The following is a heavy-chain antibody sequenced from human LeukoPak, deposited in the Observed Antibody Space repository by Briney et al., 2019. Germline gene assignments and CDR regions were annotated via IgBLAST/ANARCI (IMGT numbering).Heavy chain of an antibody. CDR2: IIPIFGTA. CDR3: ARVAGFPTIIGRDYYYYYYMDV. Sequence: SVKVSCKASGGTFSSYAISWVRQAPGQGLEWMGGIIPIFGTANYAQKFQGRVTITTDESTSTAYMELSSLRSEDTAVYYCARVAGFPTIIGRDYYYYYYMDVWGKGTTVTVSS. CDR1: GGTFSSYA. D-gene: IGHD3-9*01. J-gene: IGHJ6*03. V-gene: IGHV1-69*05.